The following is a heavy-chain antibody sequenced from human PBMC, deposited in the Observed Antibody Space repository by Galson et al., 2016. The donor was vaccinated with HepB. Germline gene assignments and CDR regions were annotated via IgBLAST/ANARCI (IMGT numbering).Heavy chain of an antibody. D-gene: IGHD3-10*01. CDR3: ARDILWFGELTRVYYFDY. Sequence: SLRLSCAASGFTFSSYAMSWVRQAPGEGLEWISGISGSGGSTFYADSVKGRFTISRDKSKNTLYLQMNSLRAEDTAVYYCARDILWFGELTRVYYFDYWGQGTLVTVS. CDR2: ISGSGGST. CDR1: GFTFSSYA. J-gene: IGHJ4*02. V-gene: IGHV3-23*01.